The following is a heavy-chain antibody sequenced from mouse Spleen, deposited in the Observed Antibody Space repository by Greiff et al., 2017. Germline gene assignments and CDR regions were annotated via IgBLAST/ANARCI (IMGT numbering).Heavy chain of an antibody. J-gene: IGHJ2*01. CDR2: INPNNGGT. V-gene: IGHV1-26*01. Sequence: VQLQQSGPELVKPGASVKISCKASGYTFTDYYMNWVKQSHGKSLEWIGDINPNNGGTSYNQKFKGKATLTVDKSSSTAYMELRSLTSEDSAVYYCARLNYDGSSYFDYWGQGTTLTVSS. D-gene: IGHD1-1*01. CDR1: GYTFTDYY. CDR3: ARLNYDGSSYFDY.